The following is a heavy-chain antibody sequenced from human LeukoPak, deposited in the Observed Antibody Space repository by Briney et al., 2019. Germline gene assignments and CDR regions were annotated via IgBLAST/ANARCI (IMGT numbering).Heavy chain of an antibody. Sequence: EASVKVSCKASGGTFSSYAISWVRQAPGQGLEWMGGSIPIFGTANYVQKFQGRVTITADKSTSTAYMELSSLRSEDTAVYYRARAGEYFDWLLSPNWFDPWGQGTLVTVSS. CDR3: ARAGEYFDWLLSPNWFDP. J-gene: IGHJ5*02. CDR2: SIPIFGTA. CDR1: GGTFSSYA. D-gene: IGHD3-9*01. V-gene: IGHV1-69*06.